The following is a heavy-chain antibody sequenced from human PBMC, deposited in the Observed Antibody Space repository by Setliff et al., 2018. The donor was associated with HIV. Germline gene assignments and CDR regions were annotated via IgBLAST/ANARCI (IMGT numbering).Heavy chain of an antibody. V-gene: IGHV4-39*01. CDR2: IYYSGST. D-gene: IGHD2-2*01. Sequence: SETLSLTCSVSGGSISSGSHYWGWIRQAPGKGLEWIGNIYYSGSTYYNPSLKSRVTISVDTSKNQFSLKLSSVTAADTAVYYCARRAYCSSTTCFDNWGQGTLVTVSS. CDR3: ARRAYCSSTTCFDN. J-gene: IGHJ4*02. CDR1: GGSISSGSHY.